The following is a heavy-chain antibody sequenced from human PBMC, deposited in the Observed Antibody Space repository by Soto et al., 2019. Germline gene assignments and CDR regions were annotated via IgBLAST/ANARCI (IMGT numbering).Heavy chain of an antibody. Sequence: PGGSLRLSCAASGFTFSSYAMHWVRQAPGKGLEYVSAISSNGGSTYYANSVKGRFTISRDNSKNTLYLQMGSLRAEDMAVYYCARARGSGGAFEIWGQGTMVTVSS. CDR2: ISSNGGST. V-gene: IGHV3-64*01. J-gene: IGHJ3*02. CDR1: GFTFSSYA. D-gene: IGHD3-10*01. CDR3: ARARGSGGAFEI.